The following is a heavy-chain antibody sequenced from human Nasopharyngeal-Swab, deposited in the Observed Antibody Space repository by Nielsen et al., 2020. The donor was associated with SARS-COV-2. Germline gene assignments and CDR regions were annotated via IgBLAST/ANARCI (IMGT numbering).Heavy chain of an antibody. CDR2: IYYSGST. J-gene: IGHJ4*02. Sequence: SETLSFTCTVSGGSISSSSYYWGWIRQPPGKGLEWIGSIYYSGSTYYNPSLKSRVTISVDTSKNQFSLKLSSVTAADTAVYYCAKSGSYQTIYFDYWGQGTLVTVSS. V-gene: IGHV4-39*01. CDR1: GGSISSSSYY. CDR3: AKSGSYQTIYFDY. D-gene: IGHD1-26*01.